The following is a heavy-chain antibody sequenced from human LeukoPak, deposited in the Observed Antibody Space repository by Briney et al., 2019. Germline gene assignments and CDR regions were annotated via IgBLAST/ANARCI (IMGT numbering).Heavy chain of an antibody. CDR2: LYSGGST. V-gene: IGHV3-66*01. Sequence: GGSLRLSCAASGFTFRNYGMSWVRQAPGKGLEWVSILYSGGSTYYADSVKGRFTVSRDNSKNTLSLQMNSLRAEDTAVYYCAREPLTGYYFDYWGQGPLVTVSS. CDR3: AREPLTGYYFDY. CDR1: GFTFRNYG. D-gene: IGHD1-14*01. J-gene: IGHJ4*02.